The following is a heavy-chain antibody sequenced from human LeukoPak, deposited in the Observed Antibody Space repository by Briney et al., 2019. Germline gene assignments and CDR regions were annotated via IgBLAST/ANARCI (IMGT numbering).Heavy chain of an antibody. CDR1: GFTFSSIA. CDR2: IKQDGSEK. CDR3: ASGIYSYGHALDY. J-gene: IGHJ4*02. D-gene: IGHD5-18*01. V-gene: IGHV3-7*05. Sequence: PGGSLRLSCAASGFTFSSIAMTWVRQAPGKGLEWVANIKQDGSEKYYVDSVKGRFTISRDNAKNSLYLQMNSLRAEDTAVYYCASGIYSYGHALDYWGQGTLVTVSS.